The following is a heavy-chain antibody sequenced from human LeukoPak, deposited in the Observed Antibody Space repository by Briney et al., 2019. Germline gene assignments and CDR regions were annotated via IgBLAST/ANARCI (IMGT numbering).Heavy chain of an antibody. CDR1: GYTFNSYG. Sequence: GASVKVSCKASGYTFNSYGISWVRQAPGQGLEWMGWISAYNGNTNYAQKLQGRVTMTTDTSTSTAYMELRSLRPDDTAVYYCARDAPTAMVIVSSYYYGMDVWGQGTTVTVSS. CDR2: ISAYNGNT. V-gene: IGHV1-18*01. CDR3: ARDAPTAMVIVSSYYYGMDV. D-gene: IGHD5-18*01. J-gene: IGHJ6*02.